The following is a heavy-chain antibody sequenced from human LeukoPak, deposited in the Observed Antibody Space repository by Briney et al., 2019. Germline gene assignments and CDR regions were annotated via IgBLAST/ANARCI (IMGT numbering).Heavy chain of an antibody. Sequence: ASVKVSCKASGYTFTSYGISWVRQAPGQGLEWMGWISAYNGNTNYAQKLQGRVTMTTDTFTSTAYMELRSLRSDDTAVYYCARDWSYCSSTSCRNPNWFDPWGQGTLVTVSS. CDR2: ISAYNGNT. J-gene: IGHJ5*02. CDR3: ARDWSYCSSTSCRNPNWFDP. CDR1: GYTFTSYG. V-gene: IGHV1-18*01. D-gene: IGHD2-2*01.